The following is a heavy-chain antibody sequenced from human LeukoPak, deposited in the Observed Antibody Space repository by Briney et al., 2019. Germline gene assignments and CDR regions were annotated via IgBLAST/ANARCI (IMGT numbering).Heavy chain of an antibody. CDR2: ISSDGSEK. V-gene: IGHV3-30*18. D-gene: IGHD6-19*01. J-gene: IGHJ4*02. CDR3: AKDSGGWPTTVDY. Sequence: GGSLRLSCAASGFTFSHYGMHWVRQAPGKGLEWVAVISSDGSEKNYADSVKGRFTISRDNSKNTLYLQMNSLRAEDTAVYYCAKDSGGWPTTVDYWGQGTLVTVSS. CDR1: GFTFSHYG.